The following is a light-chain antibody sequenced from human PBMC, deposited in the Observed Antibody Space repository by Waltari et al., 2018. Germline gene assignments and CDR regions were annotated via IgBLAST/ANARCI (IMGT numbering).Light chain of an antibody. Sequence: QSALTQPASVSGSPGQSIAISCTGSSSDVGAFDYVSWYQQHPGKVPKPIIYDVNKGPSVVSHRFSGSKSGSTASLTISGLQPEDEADYYCCSFTSGSSLRFGGGTKLTVL. CDR3: CSFTSGSSLR. V-gene: IGLV2-14*03. CDR2: DVN. CDR1: SSDVGAFDY. J-gene: IGLJ2*01.